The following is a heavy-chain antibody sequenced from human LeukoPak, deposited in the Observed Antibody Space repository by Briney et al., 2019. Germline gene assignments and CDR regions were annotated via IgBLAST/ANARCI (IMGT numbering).Heavy chain of an antibody. CDR1: GFTSMSYS. CDR2: ISSSSSTI. CDR3: ARDALQLTGNYVTRWWFDP. V-gene: IGHV3-48*01. Sequence: GGSLRLSCTASGFTSMSYSMNCVRQAPGKGVEWVSYISSSSSTIYYADSVRGRFTISRDIAKNSLYLQMNSRSAQDTAFYYCARDALQLTGNYVTRWWFDPWGQGTLVTVSS. J-gene: IGHJ5*02. D-gene: IGHD3-9*01.